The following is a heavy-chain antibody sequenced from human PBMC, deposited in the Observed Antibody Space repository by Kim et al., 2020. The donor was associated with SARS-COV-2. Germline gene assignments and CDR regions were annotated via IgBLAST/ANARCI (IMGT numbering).Heavy chain of an antibody. CDR3: ASGEVVVAATRGDAFDI. CDR2: IYYSGST. Sequence: SETLSLTCTVSGGSISSSSYYWGWIRQPPGKGLEWIGSIYYSGSTYYNPSLKSRVTISVDTSKNQFSLKLSSVTAADTAVYYCASGEVVVAATRGDAFDIWGQGTMVTVSS. J-gene: IGHJ3*02. V-gene: IGHV4-39*01. D-gene: IGHD2-15*01. CDR1: GGSISSSSYY.